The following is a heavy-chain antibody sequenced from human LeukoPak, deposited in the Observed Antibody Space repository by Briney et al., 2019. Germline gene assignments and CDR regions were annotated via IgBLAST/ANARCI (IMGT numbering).Heavy chain of an antibody. V-gene: IGHV2-70*11. CDR3: ARMRPGTDSAFDI. Sequence: SGPTLVNPTQALTLTCTFSGFSLSTCGMCVSWIRQPPGKALEWLARIDWDDDKYYSTSLKTRLTISKDTSKNQVVLTMTNMDPVDTATYYCARMRPGTDSAFDIWGQGTMVTVSS. CDR2: IDWDDDK. J-gene: IGHJ3*02. CDR1: GFSLSTCGMC.